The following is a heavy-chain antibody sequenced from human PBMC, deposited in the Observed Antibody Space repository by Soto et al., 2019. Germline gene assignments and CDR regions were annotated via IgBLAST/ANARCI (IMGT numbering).Heavy chain of an antibody. V-gene: IGHV3-74*01. J-gene: IGHJ4*02. D-gene: IGHD2-2*01. CDR1: GFTFSSYW. Sequence: EVQLVESGGGLVQPGGSLRLSCAASGFTFSSYWMHWVRQVPGKGLVWVSRINSDGSSTTYADSVKGRFTISRDNAENTLYLQMNSLRAEDTGVYYCARVETFWSTSCYSVFDSWGQGTLVTVSS. CDR2: INSDGSST. CDR3: ARVETFWSTSCYSVFDS.